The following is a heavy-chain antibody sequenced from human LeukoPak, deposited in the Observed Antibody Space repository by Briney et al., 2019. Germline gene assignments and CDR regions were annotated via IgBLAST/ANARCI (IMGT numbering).Heavy chain of an antibody. CDR1: GYTFTGYY. CDR2: INPNSGGT. J-gene: IGHJ3*02. Sequence: ASVKVSCKASGYTFTGYYMHWVRQAPGQGLEWMGWINPNSGGTNYAQKFQGRVTMTRDTSISTAYMGLSSLRSDDTAVYYCARFTEDGFDIWGQGTMVTVSS. V-gene: IGHV1-2*02. CDR3: ARFTEDGFDI.